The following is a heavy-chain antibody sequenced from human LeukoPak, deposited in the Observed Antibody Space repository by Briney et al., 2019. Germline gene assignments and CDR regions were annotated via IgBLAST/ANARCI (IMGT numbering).Heavy chain of an antibody. D-gene: IGHD3-10*01. Sequence: PGGSLRLSCAASGFTVSSNYMSWVRHAPGKGLEWVSVIYSGGSTYYADSVKGRFTISRDNSKNTLYLQMNSLRAEDTAVYYCASGWFGELTLGYWGQGTLVTVSS. CDR2: IYSGGST. CDR1: GFTVSSNY. V-gene: IGHV3-66*01. CDR3: ASGWFGELTLGY. J-gene: IGHJ4*02.